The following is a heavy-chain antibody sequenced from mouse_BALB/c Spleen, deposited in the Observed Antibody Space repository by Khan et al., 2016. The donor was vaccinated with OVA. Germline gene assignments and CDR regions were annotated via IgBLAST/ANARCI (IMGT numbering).Heavy chain of an antibody. CDR2: INSGSTTI. V-gene: IGHV5-17*02. J-gene: IGHJ2*01. CDR3: ARGNWAY. D-gene: IGHD4-1*01. Sequence: EVELVESGGGLVQPGGSRKLSCAASGFTFSSFGMHWVRQAPEKGLEWVAYINSGSTTIYYADQVKGRFTISRDNPKNTLFLQMTSLRSETTAMYYCARGNWAYWGQGTTLTVSS. CDR1: GFTFSSFG.